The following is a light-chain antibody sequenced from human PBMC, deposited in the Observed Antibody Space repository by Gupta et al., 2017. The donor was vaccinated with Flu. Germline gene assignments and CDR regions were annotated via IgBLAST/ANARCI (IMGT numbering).Light chain of an antibody. V-gene: IGKV1-39*01. Sequence: DIQMNQSPSSLSASVGDSVTITCRASEDITTYLNWYQQKPGKAPHLLINTASNLLNGVPSRFTGGGSGTKFTLTISSLQLEDFATHYCQQSYTFPLTFGGGTKVQIK. CDR3: QQSYTFPLT. CDR1: EDITTY. CDR2: TAS. J-gene: IGKJ4*01.